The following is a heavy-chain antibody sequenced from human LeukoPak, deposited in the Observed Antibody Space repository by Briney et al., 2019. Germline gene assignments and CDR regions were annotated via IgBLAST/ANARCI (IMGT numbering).Heavy chain of an antibody. CDR3: ARHFALFGVVTLDAFDI. Sequence: SETLSLTCTVSGGSISSSSYYWGWIRQPPGKGLEWIGSIYYSGSTYYNPSLKSRVTISVDTSKNPFSLKLSSVTAADTAVYYCARHFALFGVVTLDAFDIWGQGTMVTVSS. CDR2: IYYSGST. V-gene: IGHV4-39*01. D-gene: IGHD3-3*01. J-gene: IGHJ3*02. CDR1: GGSISSSSYY.